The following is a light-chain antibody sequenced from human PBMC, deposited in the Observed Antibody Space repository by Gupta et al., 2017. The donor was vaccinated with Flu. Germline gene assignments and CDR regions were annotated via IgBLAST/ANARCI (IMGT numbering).Light chain of an antibody. CDR1: QTVRSGY. Sequence: GTLSLSPGERATLSCRASQTVRSGYLAWYQQKPGQAPRLLIYGASSRATGIPDRFSGSGSGTDFTLTISRLEPEDFAVFYCQQYVGTPLTFGGGTKVEIK. V-gene: IGKV3-20*01. CDR3: QQYVGTPLT. CDR2: GAS. J-gene: IGKJ4*01.